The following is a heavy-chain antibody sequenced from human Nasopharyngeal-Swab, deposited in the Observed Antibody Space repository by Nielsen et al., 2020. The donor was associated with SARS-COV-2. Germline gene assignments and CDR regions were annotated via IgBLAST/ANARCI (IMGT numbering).Heavy chain of an antibody. D-gene: IGHD6-13*01. CDR3: ARDSDIPYSGYGMDV. Sequence: GGSLRLSCAASGFTFSSYWMSWVRQAPGKGLEWVANIKQDGSEKYYVDSVKGRFTISRDNAKNSLYLQMNSLRAEDTAVYYCARDSDIPYSGYGMDVWGQGTTVIVSS. CDR1: GFTFSSYW. J-gene: IGHJ6*02. CDR2: IKQDGSEK. V-gene: IGHV3-7*01.